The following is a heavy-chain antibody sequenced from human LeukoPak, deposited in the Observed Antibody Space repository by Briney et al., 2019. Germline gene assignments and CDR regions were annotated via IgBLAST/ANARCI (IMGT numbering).Heavy chain of an antibody. D-gene: IGHD6-13*01. CDR3: ARADSSSWFDY. Sequence: TGGSLRLSCAASGFSFSDYYMVWLRQAPGKGPEWVSVISSSGSNTNYADSVRGRFTVSRDNAKNSLSLQMNRLRPEDSAVYYCARADSSSWFDYWGQGTLVTVSS. CDR2: ISSSGSNT. CDR1: GFSFSDYY. J-gene: IGHJ4*02. V-gene: IGHV3-11*05.